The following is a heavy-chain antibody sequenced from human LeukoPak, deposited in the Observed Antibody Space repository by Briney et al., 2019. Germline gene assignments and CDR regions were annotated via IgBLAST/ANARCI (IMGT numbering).Heavy chain of an antibody. J-gene: IGHJ3*02. CDR3: ARADYGDAFDI. Sequence: ASVKVSCKASGYTFTSYDINWVRQATGQGLEWMGWMNPNSGNTGYAQKFQGRVTMNGNTSISTAYMELSSLRSEHTAVYYCARADYGDAFDIWGQGTMVTVSS. CDR2: MNPNSGNT. V-gene: IGHV1-8*01. D-gene: IGHD4-17*01. CDR1: GYTFTSYD.